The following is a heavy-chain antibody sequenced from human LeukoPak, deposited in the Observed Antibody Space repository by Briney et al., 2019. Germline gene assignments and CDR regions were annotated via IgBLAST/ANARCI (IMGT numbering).Heavy chain of an antibody. D-gene: IGHD3-22*01. CDR1: GYTFTGYY. J-gene: IGHJ3*02. V-gene: IGHV1-2*02. Sequence: ASVKVSCKPSGYTFTGYYMHWVRQAAGQGLEWMGWINPNSGGTNYAQRFQGRVTMTRDTSMSTAYMELSRLRSDDSAVYYCARYFYDSSGSSSDAFDIWGQGTMVTVSS. CDR3: ARYFYDSSGSSSDAFDI. CDR2: INPNSGGT.